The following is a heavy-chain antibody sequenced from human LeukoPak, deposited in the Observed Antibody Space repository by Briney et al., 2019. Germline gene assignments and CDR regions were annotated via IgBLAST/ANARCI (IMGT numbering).Heavy chain of an antibody. CDR3: ARVASGSRWKEVWFDP. Sequence: SETLSLTCTVSGGSISSSSYYWGWIRQPPGKGLEWIGYIYYSGSTNYNPSLKSRVTISVDTSKNQFSLKLSSVTAADTAVYYCARVASGSRWKEVWFDPWGQGTLVTVSS. CDR1: GGSISSSSYY. D-gene: IGHD6-13*01. J-gene: IGHJ5*02. CDR2: IYYSGST. V-gene: IGHV4-61*05.